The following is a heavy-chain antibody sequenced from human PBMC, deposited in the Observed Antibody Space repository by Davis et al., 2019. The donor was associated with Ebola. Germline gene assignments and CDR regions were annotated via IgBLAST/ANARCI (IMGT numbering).Heavy chain of an antibody. V-gene: IGHV1-2*02. J-gene: IGHJ4*02. CDR2: INPNSGGT. CDR3: ARDGSTSDQKSGELDY. Sequence: AASVKVSCKASGYTFTGYYMHWVRQAPGQGLEWMGWINPNSGGTNYAQKFQGRVTMTRDTSITTAYMELSRLRSDDTAVYYCARDGSTSDQKSGELDYWGLGTLVTVSS. CDR1: GYTFTGYY. D-gene: IGHD7-27*01.